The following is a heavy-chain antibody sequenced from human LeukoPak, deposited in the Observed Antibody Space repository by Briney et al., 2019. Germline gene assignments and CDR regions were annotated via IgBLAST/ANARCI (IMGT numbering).Heavy chain of an antibody. CDR2: ISYDGRNT. V-gene: IGHV3-30*04. Sequence: GGSLRLSCAASGFTFSSYGMHWVRQAPGKGLEWVTAISYDGRNTYYEDAVKGRFTISRDNSKNTLYLQMNNLRAEDTAVYYCARPGATRDAFDIWGQGTMVTVSS. J-gene: IGHJ3*02. D-gene: IGHD1-26*01. CDR3: ARPGATRDAFDI. CDR1: GFTFSSYG.